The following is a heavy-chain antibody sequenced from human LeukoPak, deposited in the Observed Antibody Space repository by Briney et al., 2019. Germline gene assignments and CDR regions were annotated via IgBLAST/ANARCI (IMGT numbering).Heavy chain of an antibody. D-gene: IGHD6-13*01. V-gene: IGHV4-34*01. CDR2: INHSGST. J-gene: IGHJ4*02. Sequence: SETLSLNCAVYGGSFSGYYWSWIRQPPGKGLEWIGEINHSGSTNYNPSLKSRVTISVDTSKNQFSLKLSSVTAADTAVYYCARDSSSWYGGFDYWGQGTLVTVSS. CDR3: ARDSSSWYGGFDY. CDR1: GGSFSGYY.